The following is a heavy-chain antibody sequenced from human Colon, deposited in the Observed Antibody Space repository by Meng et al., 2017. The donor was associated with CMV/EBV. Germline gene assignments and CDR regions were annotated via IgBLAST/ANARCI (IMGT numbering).Heavy chain of an antibody. V-gene: IGHV3-66*01. Sequence: GESGGDLVQPGGSLRLSCAAPGFTVSSTHMSWVRQAPGKGLEWVSVIYSGGSTFYADSVKGRFTISRDNSKNTLYLQMNSLSAEDTAVYYCARGYSGTSSWGQGTLVTVSS. CDR1: GFTVSSTH. CDR2: IYSGGST. J-gene: IGHJ4*02. CDR3: ARGYSGTSS. D-gene: IGHD1-26*01.